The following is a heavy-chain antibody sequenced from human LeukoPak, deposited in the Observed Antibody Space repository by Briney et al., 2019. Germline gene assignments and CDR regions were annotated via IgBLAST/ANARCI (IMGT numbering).Heavy chain of an antibody. Sequence: GGSLRLSCAASGFTFSSYGMHRVRQAPGKGLEWVAVISYDGSNEYYADSVKGRFTISRDNSKNTLYLQMNSLRAEDTAVYYCARAAELDYWGQGTLVTVSS. CDR2: ISYDGSNE. D-gene: IGHD1-14*01. CDR3: ARAAELDY. J-gene: IGHJ4*02. CDR1: GFTFSSYG. V-gene: IGHV3-30*03.